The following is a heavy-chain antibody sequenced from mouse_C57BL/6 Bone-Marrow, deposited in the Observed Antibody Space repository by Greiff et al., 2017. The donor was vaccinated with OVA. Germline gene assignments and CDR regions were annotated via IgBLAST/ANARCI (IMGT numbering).Heavy chain of an antibody. CDR3: ARHYYGSSPAY. CDR2: ISSGGSYT. Sequence: EVKLVESGGDLVKPGGSLKLSCAASGFTFSSYGMSWVRQTPDKRLEWVATISSGGSYTYYPDSVQGRFTISRDNAKNTLYLQMSSLKSEDTAMYYCARHYYGSSPAYWGQGTLVTVSA. CDR1: GFTFSSYG. D-gene: IGHD1-1*01. V-gene: IGHV5-6*01. J-gene: IGHJ3*01.